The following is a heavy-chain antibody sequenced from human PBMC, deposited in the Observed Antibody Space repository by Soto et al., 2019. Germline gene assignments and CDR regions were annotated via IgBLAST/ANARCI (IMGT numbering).Heavy chain of an antibody. J-gene: IGHJ4*02. Sequence: GGSLRLSCAASGFTVSSNYMSWVRQAPGKGLEWVSVIYSGGSTYYADSVKGRFTISRDNSKNTLYLQMNSLRAEDTAVYYCARSCTNGVCQFDYWGQGTLVTVSS. V-gene: IGHV3-53*01. CDR2: IYSGGST. D-gene: IGHD2-8*01. CDR1: GFTVSSNY. CDR3: ARSCTNGVCQFDY.